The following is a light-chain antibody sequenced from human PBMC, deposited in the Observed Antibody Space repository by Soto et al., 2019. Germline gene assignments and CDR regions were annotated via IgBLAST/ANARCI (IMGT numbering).Light chain of an antibody. J-gene: IGKJ1*01. CDR3: QQFINCPLT. Sequence: IQMTQSPSSLSASVGDRVTITCRASQSISRALAWYQQKPGKAPRLLIYDASALESGVPSRFSGSGSGTDFTLAISSLQPEDFATYYCQQFINCPLTFGQGTQVDIK. CDR2: DAS. CDR1: QSISRA. V-gene: IGKV1D-13*01.